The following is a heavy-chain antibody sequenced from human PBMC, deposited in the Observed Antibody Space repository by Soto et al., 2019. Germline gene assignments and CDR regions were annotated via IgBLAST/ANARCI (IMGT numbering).Heavy chain of an antibody. V-gene: IGHV1-46*01. CDR2: INPNGGST. CDR1: GYTFTNYY. CDR3: ARLLSGYGAGPDY. D-gene: IGHD5-12*01. Sequence: VQLVQSGAEVKKPGDSVEVSCKASGYTFTNYYMHWVRQAPGQGLEWMGIINPNGGSTTYAQNFQGRVTMTRDTSTTTVYMELSSLRSEDTAVYYCARLLSGYGAGPDYWGQGTLVTVSS. J-gene: IGHJ4*02.